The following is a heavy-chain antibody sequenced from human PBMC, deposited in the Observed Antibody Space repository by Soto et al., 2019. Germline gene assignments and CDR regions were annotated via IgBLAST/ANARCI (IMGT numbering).Heavy chain of an antibody. CDR1: NASISSRKW. D-gene: IGHD3-10*01. J-gene: IGHJ3*02. V-gene: IGHV4-4*02. CDR2: IYHSGSI. Sequence: SETLSLTCTVSNASISSRKWWTWVRQTPGKGLEWIGEIYHSGSINHNPSLKSRVTMSVDKSNNQFSLKMTSVTAADTAVYYCASKFGGLLADAFDIWGQGTVVTVSS. CDR3: ASKFGGLLADAFDI.